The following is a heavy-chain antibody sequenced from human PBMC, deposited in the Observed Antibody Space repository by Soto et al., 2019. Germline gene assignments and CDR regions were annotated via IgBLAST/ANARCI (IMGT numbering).Heavy chain of an antibody. Sequence: SETLSLTCAVSSFSISSGYYWGWVRQPPGKGLEWIGSIYHSGTTNYSPSLKSRVTISIDTSKSQFSLKVNSMTAADTAVYYCARYRREAVAGSTLDNWGQGILVTVSS. CDR3: ARYRREAVAGSTLDN. D-gene: IGHD6-13*01. CDR1: SFSISSGYY. J-gene: IGHJ4*02. V-gene: IGHV4-38-2*01. CDR2: IYHSGTT.